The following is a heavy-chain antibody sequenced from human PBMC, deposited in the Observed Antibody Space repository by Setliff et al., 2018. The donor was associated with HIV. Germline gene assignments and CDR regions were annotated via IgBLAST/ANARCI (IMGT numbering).Heavy chain of an antibody. J-gene: IGHJ3*02. V-gene: IGHV1-3*04. CDR3: ARAGEMATIKPSAFDI. CDR1: GYTFTSYG. Sequence: ASVKVSCKTSGYTFTSYGISWVRQAPGQGLEWMGWINTDNGNTKYSQNFQGRVTVTRDTSASTAYMELSSLRTDDTAVYYCARAGEMATIKPSAFDIWGQGTMVTVSS. CDR2: INTDNGNT. D-gene: IGHD5-12*01.